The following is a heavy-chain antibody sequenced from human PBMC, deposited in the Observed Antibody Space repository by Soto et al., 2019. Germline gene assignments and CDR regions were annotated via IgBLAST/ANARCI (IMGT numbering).Heavy chain of an antibody. CDR1: GFTFSNYA. Sequence: EVQLLESGGGLVQPGGSLRLSCAASGFTFSNYAMSWVRQAPGKGLEWVSAISGSGGSTYYADSVKGRFTISRDNSKNTLYLQMHSLRAEDTAVYYCAKDPVGATHPYYFDFWGLGTLVTVSS. D-gene: IGHD1-26*01. J-gene: IGHJ4*02. CDR2: ISGSGGST. V-gene: IGHV3-23*01. CDR3: AKDPVGATHPYYFDF.